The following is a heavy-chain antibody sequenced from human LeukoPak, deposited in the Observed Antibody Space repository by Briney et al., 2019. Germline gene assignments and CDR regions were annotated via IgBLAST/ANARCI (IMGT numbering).Heavy chain of an antibody. CDR2: IRYDGSNK. CDR1: GFTFSSYG. D-gene: IGHD2-15*01. Sequence: GGSLRLSCAASGFTFSSYGMHWVRQAPGKGLEWVAFIRYDGSNKYYADSVKGRFTISRDNSKNTLYLQMNSLRAEGTAVYYCAKDMGYCSGGSCYYFDYWGQGTLVTVSS. CDR3: AKDMGYCSGGSCYYFDY. J-gene: IGHJ4*02. V-gene: IGHV3-30*02.